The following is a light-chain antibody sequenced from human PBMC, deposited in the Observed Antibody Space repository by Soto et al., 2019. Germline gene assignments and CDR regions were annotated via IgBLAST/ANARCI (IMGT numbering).Light chain of an antibody. Sequence: EIVMTQSPATLSVPPGGRATLSCRASQSVSSYLAWYQQRPGQPPRLLIYRASTRATGIPARFSGSGSGTEFSLTISSLQSEDFAVYYCQQYSTWPPRYTFGQGTELEI. CDR3: QQYSTWPPRYT. V-gene: IGKV3-15*01. J-gene: IGKJ2*01. CDR1: QSVSSY. CDR2: RAS.